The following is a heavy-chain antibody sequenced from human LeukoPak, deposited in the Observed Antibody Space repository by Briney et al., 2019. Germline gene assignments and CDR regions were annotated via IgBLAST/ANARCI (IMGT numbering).Heavy chain of an antibody. Sequence: GGSLRLSCAASGFTFSTYGMHWVRQAPGEGLEWVAFIRYDGSNTHYADSVKGRFTISRDNSKNTLYLQMNSLRAEDTAMYYCAKVVRYYYDSSGSALDYWGQGTLVTVSS. CDR1: GFTFSTYG. CDR3: AKVVRYYYDSSGSALDY. CDR2: IRYDGSNT. J-gene: IGHJ4*02. D-gene: IGHD3-22*01. V-gene: IGHV3-30*02.